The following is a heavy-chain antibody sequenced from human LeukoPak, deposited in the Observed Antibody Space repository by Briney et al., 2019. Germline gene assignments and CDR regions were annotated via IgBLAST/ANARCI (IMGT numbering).Heavy chain of an antibody. Sequence: GGSLRLSCAASGFTVSSNCMSWVRQAPGKGLEWVSVIYSGGSTYYADSVKGRFTISRDNSKNTLYLQMHSLRVEDTAVYYCARGLYYYDSSGYRYYWGQGTLVTVSS. J-gene: IGHJ4*02. D-gene: IGHD3-22*01. CDR2: IYSGGST. V-gene: IGHV3-53*01. CDR3: ARGLYYYDSSGYRYY. CDR1: GFTVSSNC.